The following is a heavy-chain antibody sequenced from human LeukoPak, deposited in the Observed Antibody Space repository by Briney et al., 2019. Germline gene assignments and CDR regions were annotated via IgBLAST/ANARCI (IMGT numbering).Heavy chain of an antibody. V-gene: IGHV1-2*02. D-gene: IGHD5-18*01. CDR2: INPNNGDT. J-gene: IGHJ6*02. CDR3: ARDRYIPNGMDV. CDR1: GYTFTGYY. Sequence: ASVKVSCKASGYTFTGYYMHWVRQAPGQGLEWMGWINPNNGDTNYAQKFRGRVTMTRDTSISTAYMELSRLRSDDTAVYYCARDRYIPNGMDVWGQGTTVTVSS.